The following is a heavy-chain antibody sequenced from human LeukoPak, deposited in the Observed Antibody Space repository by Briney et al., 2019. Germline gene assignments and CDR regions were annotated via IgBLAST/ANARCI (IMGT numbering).Heavy chain of an antibody. CDR3: ARFAAGGSYYYYMDV. D-gene: IGHD6-25*01. CDR1: GFTFSSYA. V-gene: IGHV3-30-3*01. J-gene: IGHJ6*03. Sequence: PGRSLRLSCAASGFTFSSYAMHWVRQAPGKGLEWVAVISYDGSNKYYADSVKGRFTIFGDNSKNTLYLQMNSLRADDTAVYYCARFAAGGSYYYYMDVWGKGTTVTVSS. CDR2: ISYDGSNK.